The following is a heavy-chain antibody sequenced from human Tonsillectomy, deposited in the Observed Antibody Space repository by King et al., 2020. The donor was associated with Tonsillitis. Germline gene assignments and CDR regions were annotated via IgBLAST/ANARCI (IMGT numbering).Heavy chain of an antibody. Sequence: HVQLQQSGPGLVKPSQTLSLTCAISGDSVSSTSVAWHWIRQSPSSGLEWLGRTYYYRSKWYNDYEVSVKRRITINSDTSKNQFSLHLNSVSPEDTAVYCCERGRASAFDYWGQGTLVTVSS. CDR3: ERGRASAFDY. J-gene: IGHJ4*02. CDR2: TYYYRSKWYN. CDR1: GDSVSSTSVA. V-gene: IGHV6-1*01.